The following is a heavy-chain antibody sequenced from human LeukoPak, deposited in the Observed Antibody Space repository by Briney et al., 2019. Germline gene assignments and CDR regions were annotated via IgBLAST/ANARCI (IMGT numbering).Heavy chain of an antibody. Sequence: SETLSLTFPGPGGSISSSSYYRSRIRQPPGQGLGWIGEINHSGSNNYNPSLKSRVTISVDTSKNQFSLKLSSVTAADTAVYYCASIVPGIAVAGKSSSYYYYYMDVWGKGTTVTISS. J-gene: IGHJ6*03. CDR1: GGSISSSSYY. V-gene: IGHV4-39*07. D-gene: IGHD6-19*01. CDR2: INHSGSN. CDR3: ASIVPGIAVAGKSSSYYYYYMDV.